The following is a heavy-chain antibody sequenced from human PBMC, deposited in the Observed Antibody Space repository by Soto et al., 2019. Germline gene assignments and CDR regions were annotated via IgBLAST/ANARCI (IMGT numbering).Heavy chain of an antibody. CDR1: GGSISSSSYY. J-gene: IGHJ4*02. CDR3: AGFDILTGYPVDY. CDR2: IYYSGST. Sequence: QLQLQESGPGLEKPSETLSLTCTVSGGSISSSSYYWGWIRQPPGKGLEWIGSIYYSGSTYYNPSLKSRVTISVDTSKNQFSLKLSSVTAADTAVYYCAGFDILTGYPVDYWGQGTLVTVSS. D-gene: IGHD3-9*01. V-gene: IGHV4-39*01.